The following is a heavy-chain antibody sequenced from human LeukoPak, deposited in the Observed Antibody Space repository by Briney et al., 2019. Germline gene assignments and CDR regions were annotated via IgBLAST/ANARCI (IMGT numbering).Heavy chain of an antibody. J-gene: IGHJ3*02. CDR3: ARDSVEYYDFWSGSSPHDAFDI. CDR1: GGTISSGGYY. D-gene: IGHD3-3*01. CDR2: IYYSGST. Sequence: PSQTLSLTCTVSGGTISSGGYYWSWIRQHPGKGLEWFGYIYYSGSTYYNTSLKSRVTISVNTSKNQFSLKLSSVTAADTAEYYCARDSVEYYDFWSGSSPHDAFDIWGQGTMVTVSS. V-gene: IGHV4-31*03.